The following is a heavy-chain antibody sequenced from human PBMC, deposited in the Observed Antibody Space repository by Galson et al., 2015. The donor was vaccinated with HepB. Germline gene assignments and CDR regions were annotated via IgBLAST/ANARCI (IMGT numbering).Heavy chain of an antibody. D-gene: IGHD6-13*01. J-gene: IGHJ5*02. CDR1: GFTFSSYA. CDR3: AKDCLKAAAPGDRPQRFDP. Sequence: SLRLSCAASGFTFSSYAMSWVRQAPGKGLEWVSAISGSGGSTYYADSVKGRFTISRDNSKNTLYLQMNSLRAEDTAVYYCAKDCLKAAAPGDRPQRFDPWGQGTLVTVSS. CDR2: ISGSGGST. V-gene: IGHV3-23*01.